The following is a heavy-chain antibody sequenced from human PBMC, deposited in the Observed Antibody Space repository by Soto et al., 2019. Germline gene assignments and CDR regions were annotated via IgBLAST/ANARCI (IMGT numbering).Heavy chain of an antibody. V-gene: IGHV4-59*01. CDR3: ARDDGIVGAYYFDH. CDR2: IYYSGST. Sequence: SETLSLTCTVSGGSISSYYWSWIRQPPGKGLEWIGYIYYSGSTNYNPSLKSRVTISVDTSKNQFSLKLSSVTAADTAVYYCARDDGIVGAYYFDHWGQGILVTVSS. D-gene: IGHD1-26*01. CDR1: GGSISSYY. J-gene: IGHJ4*02.